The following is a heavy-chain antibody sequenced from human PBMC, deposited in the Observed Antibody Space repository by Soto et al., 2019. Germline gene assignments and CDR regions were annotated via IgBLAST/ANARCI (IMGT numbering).Heavy chain of an antibody. D-gene: IGHD2-2*01. CDR1: GGSFSTYY. Sequence: WETLSLTGTASGGSFSTYYCNWVRQSAAKGLEWIGRIYPSGSTTYNPSLKSRLTMSVDTSKNQFSLRLTSMTAADTAVYYCATGRSEVVPGAMDTWGQGTLVTVSS. CDR3: ATGRSEVVPGAMDT. J-gene: IGHJ5*02. CDR2: IYPSGST. V-gene: IGHV4-4*07.